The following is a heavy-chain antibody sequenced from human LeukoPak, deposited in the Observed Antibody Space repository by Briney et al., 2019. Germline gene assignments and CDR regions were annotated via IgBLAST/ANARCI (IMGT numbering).Heavy chain of an antibody. CDR1: GGSISSYY. J-gene: IGHJ4*02. CDR3: AREVGYCSSTSRYEDY. V-gene: IGHV4-4*07. D-gene: IGHD2-2*03. Sequence: SETLSLTCTASGGSISSYYWSWIRQPAGKGLEWIGRIYTSGSPNYNPSLKSRVTMSVDTSKNQFSLKLSSVTAADTAVYYCAREVGYCSSTSRYEDYWGQGTLVTVSS. CDR2: IYTSGSP.